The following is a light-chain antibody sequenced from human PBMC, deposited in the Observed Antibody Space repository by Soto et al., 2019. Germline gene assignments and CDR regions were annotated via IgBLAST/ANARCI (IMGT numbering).Light chain of an antibody. Sequence: EIVLTQSPGTLSLSPGERATLSCRASQSVSSTYLAWYQRKPGQTPRLLIYAASSRATGVPDRFSGSGSGTDFTLTISRLEPGDFAVYYCQQYGRSPATFGQGTKVEIK. V-gene: IGKV3-20*01. J-gene: IGKJ1*01. CDR3: QQYGRSPAT. CDR2: AAS. CDR1: QSVSSTY.